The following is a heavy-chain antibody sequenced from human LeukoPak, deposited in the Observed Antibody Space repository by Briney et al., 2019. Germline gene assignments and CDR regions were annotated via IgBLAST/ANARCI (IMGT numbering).Heavy chain of an antibody. CDR1: GGSISSGDYY. D-gene: IGHD3-10*01. J-gene: IGHJ4*02. CDR3: ARFNGGSGRKGIDY. Sequence: SETLSLTCTVSGGSISSGDYYWSWIRQHPGKGLEWIGYIYYSGSTYYNPSLKSRATISLDTSKNQFSLRLTSVTAADTAVYYCARFNGGSGRKGIDYWGQGTLVTVSS. V-gene: IGHV4-31*03. CDR2: IYYSGST.